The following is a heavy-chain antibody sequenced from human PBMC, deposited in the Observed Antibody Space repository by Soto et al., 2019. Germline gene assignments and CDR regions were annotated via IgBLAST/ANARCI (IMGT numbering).Heavy chain of an antibody. J-gene: IGHJ4*02. CDR2: IIPIFGTA. Sequence: QVQLVQSGAEVKKPGSSVKVSCKASGGTFSSYAISWVRQAPGQGLEWMGGIIPIFGTATYAQKFQGRVTISADESTSTAYVELSSMRSEDTAVYYCATLVPGDSSGYYSCWGQGTLVTVSS. D-gene: IGHD3-22*01. CDR3: ATLVPGDSSGYYSC. V-gene: IGHV1-69*01. CDR1: GGTFSSYA.